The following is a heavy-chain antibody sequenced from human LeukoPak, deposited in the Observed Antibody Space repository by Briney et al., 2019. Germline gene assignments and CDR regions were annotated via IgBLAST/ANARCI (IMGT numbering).Heavy chain of an antibody. Sequence: GGSLRLSCAASGFTFSSYGMHWVRQAPGKGLEWVAFIRYDGSNKYYADSVKGRFTISRDNSKNTLYLQMNSLRAEDTAVYYCAKGDQWLARAAEYFQHWGQGTLVTASS. V-gene: IGHV3-30*02. CDR1: GFTFSSYG. CDR3: AKGDQWLARAAEYFQH. J-gene: IGHJ1*01. CDR2: IRYDGSNK. D-gene: IGHD6-19*01.